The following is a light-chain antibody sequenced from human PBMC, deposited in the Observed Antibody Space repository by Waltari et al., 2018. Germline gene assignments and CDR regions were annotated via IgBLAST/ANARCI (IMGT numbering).Light chain of an antibody. Sequence: DIVLTQSPGTLSLSPGERATLSCRASQTVRTTYLAWYQQKPGQAPTLLIYGASSRATGIPDRFSGSGSGTDFSLTISSLEPDDFAAYYCQQYDVSPLTFGGGTKVEIK. CDR3: QQYDVSPLT. J-gene: IGKJ4*01. V-gene: IGKV3-20*01. CDR2: GAS. CDR1: QTVRTTY.